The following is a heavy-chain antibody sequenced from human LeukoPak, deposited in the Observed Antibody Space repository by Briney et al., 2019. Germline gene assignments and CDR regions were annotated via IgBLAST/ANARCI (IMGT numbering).Heavy chain of an antibody. Sequence: GGSLRLSCAASGFTFSSYSMNWVRQAPGKGLEWVSSISSSSSYIYYADSVKGRFTISRDNTKNSLYLQMNSLRAEDTAVYYCAREYCSGGSCYSDAFDIWGQGTMVTVSS. CDR3: AREYCSGGSCYSDAFDI. V-gene: IGHV3-21*01. D-gene: IGHD2-15*01. CDR2: ISSSSSYI. CDR1: GFTFSSYS. J-gene: IGHJ3*02.